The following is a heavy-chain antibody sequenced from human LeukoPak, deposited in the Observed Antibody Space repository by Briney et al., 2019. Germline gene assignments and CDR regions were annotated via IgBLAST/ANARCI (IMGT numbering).Heavy chain of an antibody. J-gene: IGHJ6*04. D-gene: IGHD3-10*01. CDR1: GFSFSVYS. Sequence: GGSLRLSCAASGFSFSVYSMKWVRQAPGKGLEWVAFIRYDGSNKYYADSVKGRFTISRDNSKNTLYLQMNSLRAEDTAVYYCAKDQFYYGSAMDVWGKGTTVTISS. V-gene: IGHV3-30*02. CDR2: IRYDGSNK. CDR3: AKDQFYYGSAMDV.